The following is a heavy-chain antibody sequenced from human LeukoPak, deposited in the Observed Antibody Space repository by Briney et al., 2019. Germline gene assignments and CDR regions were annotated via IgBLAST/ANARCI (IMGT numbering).Heavy chain of an antibody. CDR1: GFTFSTFA. J-gene: IGHJ4*02. CDR2: IFPSGGEI. CDR3: ATYRQVLLPFES. D-gene: IGHD2-8*02. V-gene: IGHV3-23*01. Sequence: GGSLRLSCAASGFTFSTFAMIWVRQPPGKGLEWVSSIFPSGGEIHYADSVRDRFTISRDNSKSTLSLQMNSLRAEDTAIYYCATYRQVLLPFESWGQGTLVTVSS.